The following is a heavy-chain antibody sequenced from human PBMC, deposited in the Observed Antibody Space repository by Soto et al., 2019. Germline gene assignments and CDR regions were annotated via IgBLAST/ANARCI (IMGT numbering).Heavy chain of an antibody. CDR3: ARGRFGMDV. J-gene: IGHJ6*02. Sequence: HPGGSLRLSCAASTSGFGGSNHMTWVRQAPGKGLEWVSVIYRDGNTYYVDSVKGRFTISRDNSKNTLYLQMNSLRGEDTAVYYCARGRFGMDVWGQGTTVTVSS. V-gene: IGHV3-53*01. CDR2: IYRDGNT. CDR1: TSGFGGSNH.